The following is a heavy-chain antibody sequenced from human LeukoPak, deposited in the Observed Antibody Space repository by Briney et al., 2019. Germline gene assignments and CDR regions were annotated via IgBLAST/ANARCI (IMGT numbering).Heavy chain of an antibody. CDR3: ARDVPGSGVNLDF. Sequence: SETLSLTCAVSGGSIGDSYWWTWVRQPPGQGLEWIGEIYHSGTTNYNPSLKGRVTISLDKSKNQFSLKLSSMTAADTAVYYCARDVPGSGVNLDFWGQGTLVTVSS. D-gene: IGHD3-10*01. V-gene: IGHV4-4*02. CDR1: GGSIGDSYW. CDR2: IYHSGTT. J-gene: IGHJ4*02.